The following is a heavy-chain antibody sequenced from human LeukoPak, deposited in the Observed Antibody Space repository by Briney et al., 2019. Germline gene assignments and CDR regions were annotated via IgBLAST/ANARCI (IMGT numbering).Heavy chain of an antibody. J-gene: IGHJ6*02. D-gene: IGHD3-10*02. CDR2: IGSDNKP. Sequence: PGGSLRLSCKPSGSTFSRLPKPWSRQAPGKGLEWVSSIGSDNKPHYSESVKGRFAISRDNSKNTLFLQLHNLRGEDRGLYYCARDLHNYVAMDVWGQGTTVTVSS. CDR3: ARDLHNYVAMDV. V-gene: IGHV3-23*01. CDR1: GSTFSRLP.